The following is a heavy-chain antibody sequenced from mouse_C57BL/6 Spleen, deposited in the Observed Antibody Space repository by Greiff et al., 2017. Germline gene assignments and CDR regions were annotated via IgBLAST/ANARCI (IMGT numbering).Heavy chain of an antibody. CDR1: GFTFSSYT. J-gene: IGHJ3*01. CDR2: ISGGGGNT. D-gene: IGHD1-2*01. V-gene: IGHV5-9*01. Sequence: EVKVEESGGGLVKPGGSLKLSCAASGFTFSSYTMSWVRQTPEKRLEWVATISGGGGNTYYPDSVKGRFTISRDNAKNTLYLQMSSLRSEDTALYYCARQGNGPFAYWGQGTLVTVSA. CDR3: ARQGNGPFAY.